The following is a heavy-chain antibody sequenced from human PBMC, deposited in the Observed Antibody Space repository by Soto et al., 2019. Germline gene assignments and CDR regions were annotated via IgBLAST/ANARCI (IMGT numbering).Heavy chain of an antibody. Sequence: QLQLQESGPGLVKPSETLSLTCIVSGGSITRNNHYWGWIRQSPGKGLEWIGSILYSGSTNYNPSLKSRVTLSVETSKNQFSLKMSSVTAAATALYYWALLGSSGLYQGSYFDYWGQGTLVTVSS. CDR3: ALLGSSGLYQGSYFDY. J-gene: IGHJ4*02. D-gene: IGHD6-19*01. CDR2: ILYSGST. V-gene: IGHV4-39*01. CDR1: GGSITRNNHY.